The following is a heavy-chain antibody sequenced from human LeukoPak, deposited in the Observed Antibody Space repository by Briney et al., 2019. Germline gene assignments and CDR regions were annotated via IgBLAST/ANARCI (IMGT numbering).Heavy chain of an antibody. CDR2: ISSSSSTI. Sequence: GGSLRLSCAASGFTFSRYSMNWVRQAPGKGLDWVSYISSSSSTIYYADSVRGRFTISRDNAKNSLYLYMNSLRAEDTAVYYCATSYDILIGYFGSWGQGTLVTVSS. V-gene: IGHV3-48*04. CDR1: GFTFSRYS. D-gene: IGHD3-9*01. CDR3: ATSYDILIGYFGS. J-gene: IGHJ4*02.